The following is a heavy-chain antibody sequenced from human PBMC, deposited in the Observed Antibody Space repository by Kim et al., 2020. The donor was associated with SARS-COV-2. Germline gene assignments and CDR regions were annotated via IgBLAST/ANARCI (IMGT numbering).Heavy chain of an antibody. V-gene: IGHV3-13*01. D-gene: IGHD3-10*01. CDR1: GFTFSSYD. CDR3: ARAYYGSGSWGYYYYYGMDL. Sequence: GGSLRLSCAASGFTFSSYDMHWVRQATGKGLEWVSAIGTAGDTYYPGSVKGRFTISRENAKNSVYLQMNSLRDGETAVYYCARAYYGSGSWGYYYYYGMDLWGQGTTLPVSS. CDR2: IGTAGDT. J-gene: IGHJ6*02.